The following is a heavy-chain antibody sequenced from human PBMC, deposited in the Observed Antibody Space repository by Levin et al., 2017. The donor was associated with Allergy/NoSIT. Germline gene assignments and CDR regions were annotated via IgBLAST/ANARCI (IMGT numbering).Heavy chain of an antibody. D-gene: IGHD2-2*01. Sequence: SETLFLTCAVYGGSFSGYYWSWIRQPPGKGLEWIGEINHSGSTNYNPSLKSRVTISVDTSKNQFSLKLSSVTAADTAVYYCARGVPRCSSTSCYVLNLTWDIDYFDYWGQGTLVTVSS. J-gene: IGHJ4*02. CDR1: GGSFSGYY. V-gene: IGHV4-34*01. CDR2: INHSGST. CDR3: ARGVPRCSSTSCYVLNLTWDIDYFDY.